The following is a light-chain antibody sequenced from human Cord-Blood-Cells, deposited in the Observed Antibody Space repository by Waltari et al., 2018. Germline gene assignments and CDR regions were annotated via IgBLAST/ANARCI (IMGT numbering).Light chain of an antibody. CDR2: KVS. V-gene: IGKV2-30*02. Sequence: VVMTQPPLSLPVTLGQPASISCRSSQSLVHSDGNTYLNWFQQRPGQSPRRLIYKVSNRDSGVPDRFSGSGSGTDFTLKISRVEAEDVGVYYCMQGTHWPPTFGQGTKVEIK. CDR1: QSLVHSDGNTY. CDR3: MQGTHWPPT. J-gene: IGKJ1*01.